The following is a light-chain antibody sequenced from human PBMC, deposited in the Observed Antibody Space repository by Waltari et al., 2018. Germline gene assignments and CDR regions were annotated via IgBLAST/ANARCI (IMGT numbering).Light chain of an antibody. V-gene: IGKV2-30*02. CDR3: MQGSHWPRT. CDR2: KIS. Sequence: DVVLTQSPLFLPVTLGQPASMSCRSSQSPLHSDGNTYLNWFHQRPGRSPRRLIYKISRRESGVPDRCSGSGSGTHFTLKISRVEAEDVGVYYCMQGSHWPRTFGQGTKLEI. CDR1: QSPLHSDGNTY. J-gene: IGKJ2*01.